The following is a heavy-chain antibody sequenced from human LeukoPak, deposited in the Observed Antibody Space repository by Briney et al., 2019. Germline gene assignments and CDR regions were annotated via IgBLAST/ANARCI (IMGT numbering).Heavy chain of an antibody. CDR3: ARETFPTYSGYDSYYFDY. D-gene: IGHD5-12*01. V-gene: IGHV1-2*02. CDR2: INPNSGGT. J-gene: IGHJ4*02. CDR1: GYTFTGYY. Sequence: ASVKVSCKASGYTFTGYYMHWVRQAPGQGLEWMGWINPNSGGTNYAQKFQGRVTMTRDTSISTAYMELSRLRSDDTAVYYCARETFPTYSGYDSYYFDYWGQGTLVTVSS.